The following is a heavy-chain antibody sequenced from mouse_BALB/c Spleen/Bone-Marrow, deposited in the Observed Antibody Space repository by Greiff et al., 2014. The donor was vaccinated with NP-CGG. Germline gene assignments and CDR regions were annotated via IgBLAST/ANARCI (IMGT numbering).Heavy chain of an antibody. Sequence: VKLKESGTVLARPGASVKMSCKASGYSFTSYWMHWVKQRPGQGLEWIGAIYPGNSDTSYNQKFKGKAKLTAVSSASTAYMELSSLTNEDSAVYYCTRSPTRITTYSGAMDYWGQGTSVTVSA. CDR1: GYSFTSYW. V-gene: IGHV1-5*01. J-gene: IGHJ4*01. CDR3: TRSPTRITTYSGAMDY. CDR2: IYPGNSDT. D-gene: IGHD2-4*01.